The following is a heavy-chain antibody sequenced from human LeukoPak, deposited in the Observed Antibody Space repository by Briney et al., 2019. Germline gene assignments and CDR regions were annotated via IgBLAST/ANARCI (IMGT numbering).Heavy chain of an antibody. CDR3: ARGIGSTSCFDY. CDR1: GGSISSYY. D-gene: IGHD2-2*01. Sequence: SETLSLTCTVSGGSISSYYWSWIRQPPGKGLEWIGYIYYSGSTNYNPSLKSRVTISVDTSKNQFSLKLSSVTAADTAVYYCARGIGSTSCFDYWGQGTLVTVSS. V-gene: IGHV4-59*01. CDR2: IYYSGST. J-gene: IGHJ4*02.